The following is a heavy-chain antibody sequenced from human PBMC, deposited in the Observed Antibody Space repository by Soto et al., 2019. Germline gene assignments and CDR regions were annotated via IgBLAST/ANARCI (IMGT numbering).Heavy chain of an antibody. CDR2: IYYSGST. V-gene: IGHV4-30-4*01. D-gene: IGHD6-6*01. CDR3: ARERPDGARLDP. J-gene: IGHJ5*02. CDR1: GGSISSGDYY. Sequence: QVQLQESGPGLVKPSQTLSLTCTVSGGSISSGDYYWSWIRQPPGKGLEWIGYIYYSGSTYYNPSLKSRVAITVXXSKNQFSLKLSSVTAADTAVYYCARERPDGARLDPWGQGTLVTVSS.